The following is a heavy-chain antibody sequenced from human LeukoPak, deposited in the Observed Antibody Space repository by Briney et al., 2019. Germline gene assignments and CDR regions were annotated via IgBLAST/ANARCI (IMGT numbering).Heavy chain of an antibody. J-gene: IGHJ4*02. D-gene: IGHD2-2*01. CDR1: GGTFSSYA. CDR2: IIPIFGTA. Sequence: SVKVSCKASGGTFSSYAISWVRQAPGQGLEWMGGIIPIFGTANYAQKFQGRVTITTDESTSTAYMELSSLRSEDTAVYYCARGVVVPAAMGADYWGQGTLVTVSS. CDR3: ARGVVVPAAMGADY. V-gene: IGHV1-69*05.